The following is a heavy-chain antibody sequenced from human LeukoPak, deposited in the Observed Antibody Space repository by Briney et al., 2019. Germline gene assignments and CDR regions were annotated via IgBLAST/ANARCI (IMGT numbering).Heavy chain of an antibody. V-gene: IGHV3-9*01. Sequence: GGSLRLSCAASGFTFDDYAMHWVRQAPGKGLEWVSGISWSSGSIGYADSAKGRFTISRDNAKNSLYLQMNSLRAEDTALYYCAKDARYYGEGPYDYWGQGTLVIVSS. D-gene: IGHD4-17*01. CDR1: GFTFDDYA. J-gene: IGHJ4*02. CDR2: ISWSSGSI. CDR3: AKDARYYGEGPYDY.